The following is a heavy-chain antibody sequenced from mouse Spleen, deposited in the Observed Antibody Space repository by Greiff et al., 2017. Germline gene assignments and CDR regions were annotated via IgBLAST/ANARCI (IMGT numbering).Heavy chain of an antibody. V-gene: IGHV5-9-1*01. CDR1: GFTFSSYA. Sequence: EVKVVESGGGLVKPGGSLKLSCAASGFTFSSYAMSWVRQTPEKRLEWVATISSGGSYTYYPDSVKGRFTISRDNAKNTLYLQMSSLRSEDTAMYYCARYYYGSRLYYFDYWGQGTTLTVSS. CDR3: ARYYYGSRLYYFDY. J-gene: IGHJ2*01. D-gene: IGHD1-1*01. CDR2: ISSGGSYT.